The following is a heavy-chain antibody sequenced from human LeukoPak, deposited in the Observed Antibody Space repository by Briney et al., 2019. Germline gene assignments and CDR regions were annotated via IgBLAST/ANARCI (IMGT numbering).Heavy chain of an antibody. J-gene: IGHJ3*02. CDR3: ARDLKKYYDSSGYSDAFDI. CDR2: ISYDGSNK. V-gene: IGHV3-30-3*01. CDR1: GFTFSSYA. Sequence: GGSLRLSCAASGFTFSSYAMHWVRQAPGKGLEWVVVISYDGSNKYYADSVKGRFTISRDNSKNTLYLQMNSLRAEDTAVYYCARDLKKYYDSSGYSDAFDIWGQGTMVTVSS. D-gene: IGHD3-22*01.